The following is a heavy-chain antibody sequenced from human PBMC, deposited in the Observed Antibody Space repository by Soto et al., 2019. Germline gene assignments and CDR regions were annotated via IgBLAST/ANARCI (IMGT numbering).Heavy chain of an antibody. CDR2: IYHSWIT. D-gene: IGHD3-10*01. CDR1: GGSINSGNW. V-gene: IGHV4-4*02. J-gene: IGHJ4*02. CDR3: AGYYSAAGNYQATLAY. Sequence: QVKLQESGPGLVKPSGTLSLTCAVSGGSINSGNWWSWVRQPPGKGLEWIGEIYHSWITNYNPSLKSRVLLSLGRPKNPSPLKSTPLTAAATAVYYCAGYYSAAGNYQATLAYWGQGSLVTVPS.